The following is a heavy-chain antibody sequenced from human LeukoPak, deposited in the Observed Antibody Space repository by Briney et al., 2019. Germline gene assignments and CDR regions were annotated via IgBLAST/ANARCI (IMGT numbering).Heavy chain of an antibody. CDR2: IINSGATT. V-gene: IGHV3-23*01. CDR1: GFTFSSYA. D-gene: IGHD4-17*01. J-gene: IGHJ4*02. Sequence: GGSLRLSCAASGFTFSSYAMTWVRQAPGKGLEWVSTIINSGATTYYADSVKGRLSISRAHTKNTLDLQMNSLRAEDTAAYYCAKDIHGDYGGLDYWGQGTLVTVSS. CDR3: AKDIHGDYGGLDY.